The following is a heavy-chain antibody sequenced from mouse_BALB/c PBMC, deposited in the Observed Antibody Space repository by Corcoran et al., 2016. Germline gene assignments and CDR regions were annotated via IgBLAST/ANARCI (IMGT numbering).Heavy chain of an antibody. CDR1: GYTFTNYG. CDR3: AREPYAMDY. Sequence: QIQLVQSGPELKKPGETVKISCKASGYTFTNYGMNWVKQAPGKGLKWMGWINTYTGEPTYADDFKGRFAFSLKTSASTAYLQINNLKNEDTSTYFCAREPYAMDYWGQGTSVTVSS. CDR2: INTYTGEP. V-gene: IGHV9-3-1*01. J-gene: IGHJ4*01.